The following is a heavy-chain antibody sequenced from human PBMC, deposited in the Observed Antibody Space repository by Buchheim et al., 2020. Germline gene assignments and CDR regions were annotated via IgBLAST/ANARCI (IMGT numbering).Heavy chain of an antibody. Sequence: EVQLLESGGGLVQPGGSLRLSCAASGFTFSSYAMSWVRQAPGKGLEWVSAISGSGGSTYYADSVKGRFTISRDNSKNTLYLQMNSLRAEDTAVYYCAKAPGYCSSTSCSRGGYFDYWGQGTL. D-gene: IGHD2-2*01. J-gene: IGHJ4*02. CDR2: ISGSGGST. CDR1: GFTFSSYA. CDR3: AKAPGYCSSTSCSRGGYFDY. V-gene: IGHV3-23*01.